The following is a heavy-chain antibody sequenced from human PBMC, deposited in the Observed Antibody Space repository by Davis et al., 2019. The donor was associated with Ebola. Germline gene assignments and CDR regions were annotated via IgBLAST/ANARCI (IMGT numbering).Heavy chain of an antibody. Sequence: GESLKISCAASGFTFGDYAMSWVRQAPGKGLEWVGFIRSKAYGGTTEYAASVKGRFTISRDDSKSIAYLQMNSLKTEDTAVYYCTRETKCWGQGTLVTVSS. CDR1: GFTFGDYA. CDR2: IRSKAYGGTT. V-gene: IGHV3-49*04. D-gene: IGHD1-1*01. CDR3: TRETKC. J-gene: IGHJ4*02.